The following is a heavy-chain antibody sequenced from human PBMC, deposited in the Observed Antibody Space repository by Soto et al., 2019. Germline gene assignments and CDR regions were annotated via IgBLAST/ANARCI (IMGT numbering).Heavy chain of an antibody. CDR3: ARDIESVTAKHFFYYYAMDV. V-gene: IGHV1-18*01. D-gene: IGHD2-8*01. Sequence: ASVKVSCKASGFTFSNYGLNWVRQAPGQGLEWMGWVSANNGHTNYAQNLQGRVSMTTDTSTSTAYMELRGLTFDDTAVYYCARDIESVTAKHFFYYYAMDVWGQGTTVTVSS. CDR1: GFTFSNYG. J-gene: IGHJ6*02. CDR2: VSANNGHT.